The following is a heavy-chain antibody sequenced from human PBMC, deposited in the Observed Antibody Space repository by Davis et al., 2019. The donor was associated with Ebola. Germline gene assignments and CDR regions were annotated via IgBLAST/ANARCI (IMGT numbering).Heavy chain of an antibody. Sequence: SETLSLTCTVSGGSISSYYWSWIRQPPGKGLEWIGSIYYSESSNYNPSLQSRVTISVDTSKNHFSLELSSVTAADTAVYYCARDSRWLVPGTYYYYGMDVWGQGTTVTVSS. CDR2: IYYSESS. V-gene: IGHV4-59*01. CDR3: ARDSRWLVPGTYYYYGMDV. D-gene: IGHD6-19*01. CDR1: GGSISSYY. J-gene: IGHJ6*02.